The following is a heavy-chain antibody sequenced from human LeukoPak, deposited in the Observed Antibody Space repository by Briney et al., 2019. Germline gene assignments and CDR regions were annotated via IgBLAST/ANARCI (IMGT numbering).Heavy chain of an antibody. J-gene: IGHJ4*02. Sequence: GGSLRLSCAASGFTFSSYAMSWVRQAPGKGLEWVSAISGSGGSTYYADSVKGRFTISRDNSKNTLYLQMNSLRAEDTAVYYCAKAREAGAAGTTRYHFDYWGQGTLVTVSS. CDR1: GFTFSSYA. V-gene: IGHV3-23*01. CDR3: AKAREAGAAGTTRYHFDY. D-gene: IGHD6-13*01. CDR2: ISGSGGST.